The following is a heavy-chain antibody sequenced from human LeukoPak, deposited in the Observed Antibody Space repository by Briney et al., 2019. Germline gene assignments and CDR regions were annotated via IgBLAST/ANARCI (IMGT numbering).Heavy chain of an antibody. CDR3: ARAGYCSGGSCYTSDDAFDI. CDR1: GGSFSGYY. CDR2: ISPSGST. J-gene: IGHJ3*02. V-gene: IGHV4-34*01. Sequence: SETLSLTCAVFGGSFSGYYWTWIRQPPGKGLEWIGEISPSGSTNYNPSLKSRVTISVDTSKNQFSLKLSSVTAADTAVYYCARAGYCSGGSCYTSDDAFDIWGQGTMVTVSS. D-gene: IGHD2-15*01.